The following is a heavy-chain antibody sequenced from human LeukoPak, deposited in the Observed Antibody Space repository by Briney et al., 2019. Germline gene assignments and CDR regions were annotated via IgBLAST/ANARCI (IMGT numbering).Heavy chain of an antibody. CDR2: INAGSDNT. D-gene: IGHD1-14*01. CDR3: ARVAAPGTLISFYYYGMDV. J-gene: IGHJ6*02. Sequence: ASVKVSCKASGYTFSSYYMHWVRQAPGQRLEWMGWINAGSDNTKYSQKFQGRVTITRDTSASTAYMELSSLRSEDTAVYYCARVAAPGTLISFYYYGMDVWGQGTTVTVSS. CDR1: GYTFSSYY. V-gene: IGHV1-3*01.